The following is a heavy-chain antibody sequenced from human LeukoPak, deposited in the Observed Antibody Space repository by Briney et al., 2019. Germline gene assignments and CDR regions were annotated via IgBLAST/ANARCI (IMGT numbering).Heavy chain of an antibody. CDR3: ARGGFLEWLAIDY. CDR2: IYYSGST. V-gene: IGHV4-59*01. CDR1: GGSISSYY. J-gene: IGHJ4*02. D-gene: IGHD3-3*01. Sequence: PSETPSLTCTVSGGSISSYYWSWIRQPPGKGLEWIGYIYYSGSTNYNPSLKSRVTISVDTSKNQFSLKLSSVTAADTAVYYCARGGFLEWLAIDYWGQGTLVTVSS.